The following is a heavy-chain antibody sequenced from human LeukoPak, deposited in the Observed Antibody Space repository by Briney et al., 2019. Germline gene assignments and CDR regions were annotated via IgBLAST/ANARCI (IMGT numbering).Heavy chain of an antibody. Sequence: TGGSLRLSCAASGFTFSIFGMSWVRQAPGKGLEWVASIRNSGNPTYYADSVKGRFTISRDNSKNILYLQMDSLSADDTAIYYCAKGAQGFDYWGQGTLVIVSS. V-gene: IGHV3-23*01. CDR3: AKGAQGFDY. CDR2: IRNSGNPT. J-gene: IGHJ4*02. CDR1: GFTFSIFG.